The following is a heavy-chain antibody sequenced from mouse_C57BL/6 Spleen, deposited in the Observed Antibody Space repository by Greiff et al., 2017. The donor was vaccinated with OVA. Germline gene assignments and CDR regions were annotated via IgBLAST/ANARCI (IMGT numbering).Heavy chain of an antibody. Sequence: VQLQQPGTELVKPGASVKLSCKASGYTFTSYWMHWVKQRPGQGLEWIGNINPSNGGTNYNEKFKSKATLTVDKSSSTAYMQLSSLTSEDSAVDYCAREKSTTYAMDYWGQGTSVTVSS. J-gene: IGHJ4*01. CDR3: AREKSTTYAMDY. D-gene: IGHD5-1*01. V-gene: IGHV1-53*01. CDR1: GYTFTSYW. CDR2: INPSNGGT.